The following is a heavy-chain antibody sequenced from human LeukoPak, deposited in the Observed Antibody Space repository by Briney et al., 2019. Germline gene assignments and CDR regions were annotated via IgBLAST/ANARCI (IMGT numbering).Heavy chain of an antibody. J-gene: IGHJ4*02. CDR2: IDPSGDYT. Sequence: ASVKVSCKASGYIFTNYFLHWVREAPGQGFEWMGIIDPSGDYTEYAQKFNGRVTMTRDTSTSTVYMELTSLRSDDTAVYYCARVRLRLGELSSTIDYWGQGTLVTVSS. V-gene: IGHV1-46*01. D-gene: IGHD3-16*02. CDR1: GYIFTNYF. CDR3: ARVRLRLGELSSTIDY.